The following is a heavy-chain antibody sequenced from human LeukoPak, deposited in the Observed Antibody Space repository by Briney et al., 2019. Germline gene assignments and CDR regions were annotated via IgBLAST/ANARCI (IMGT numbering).Heavy chain of an antibody. Sequence: PGGSLRLSCAASGFTFSSSWMTWVHHAPGKGLEWVANIKEDGSEKNYVDSVKGRFTISRDNAKNSLYLQMNSLRAEDTAMYYCVRTRTRFDYWGQGALVTVSS. V-gene: IGHV3-7*01. CDR1: GFTFSSSW. CDR2: IKEDGSEK. J-gene: IGHJ4*02. CDR3: VRTRTRFDY.